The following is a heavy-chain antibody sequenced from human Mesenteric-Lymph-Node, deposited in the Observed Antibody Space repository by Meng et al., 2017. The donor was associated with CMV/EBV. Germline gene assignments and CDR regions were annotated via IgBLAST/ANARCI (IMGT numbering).Heavy chain of an antibody. V-gene: IGHV3-9*01. CDR1: GFTFDDYA. CDR2: ISWNSGSI. CDR3: AKFRDYYDSSGYSSRGYFDY. D-gene: IGHD3-22*01. Sequence: SLKISCAASGFTFDDYAMHWVRQAPGKGLEWVSGISWNSGSIGYADSVKGRFTISRDNAKNSLYLQMNSLRAEDTALYYCAKFRDYYDSSGYSSRGYFDYWGQGTLVTVSS. J-gene: IGHJ4*02.